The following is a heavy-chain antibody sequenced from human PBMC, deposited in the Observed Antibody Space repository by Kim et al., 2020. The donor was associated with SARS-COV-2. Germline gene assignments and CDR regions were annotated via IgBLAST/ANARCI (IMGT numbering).Heavy chain of an antibody. Sequence: GGSLRLSCAASGFTVSSNYMSWVRQAPGKGLEWVSVIYSGGSTYYADSVKGRFTISRDNSKNTLYLQMNSLRAEDTAVYYCARAAWIYSTVAANLDYFDYWGQGTLVTVSS. V-gene: IGHV3-53*01. CDR2: IYSGGST. CDR1: GFTVSSNY. CDR3: ARAAWIYSTVAANLDYFDY. D-gene: IGHD6-19*01. J-gene: IGHJ4*02.